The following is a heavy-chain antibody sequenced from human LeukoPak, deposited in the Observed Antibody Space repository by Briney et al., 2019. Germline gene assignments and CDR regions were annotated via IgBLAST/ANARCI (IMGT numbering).Heavy chain of an antibody. D-gene: IGHD3-10*01. CDR1: GGSISSYY. Sequence: PSESLSLTCTVSGGSISSYYWSWIRQPPGKGLEWIGYIYYSGSTNYNPSLKSQVTISVDTSKNQFSLKLSSVTAAGTAVYYWARARGLWFGELTFDPWGQGTLVTVSS. CDR3: ARARGLWFGELTFDP. V-gene: IGHV4-59*01. CDR2: IYYSGST. J-gene: IGHJ5*02.